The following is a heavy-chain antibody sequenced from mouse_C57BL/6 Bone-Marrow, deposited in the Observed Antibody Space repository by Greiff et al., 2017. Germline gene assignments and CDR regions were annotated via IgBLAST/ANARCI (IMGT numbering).Heavy chain of an antibody. J-gene: IGHJ2*01. D-gene: IGHD1-1*01. CDR2: IDPSDSET. V-gene: IGHV1-52*01. Sequence: QVHVKQPGAELVRPGSSVKLSCKASGYTFTSYWMHWVKQRPIQGLEWIGNIDPSDSETHYNQKFKDKATLTVDKSSSTAYMQLSSLTSEDSAVYYCARGYYGSSYSFDYWGQGTTLTVSS. CDR1: GYTFTSYW. CDR3: ARGYYGSSYSFDY.